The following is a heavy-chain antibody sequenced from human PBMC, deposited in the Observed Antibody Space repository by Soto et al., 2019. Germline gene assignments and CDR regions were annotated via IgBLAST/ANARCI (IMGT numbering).Heavy chain of an antibody. J-gene: IGHJ4*02. CDR2: ISGSGGST. Sequence: EVQLLESGGGLVQPGGSLRLSCAASGFTFSSYAMSWVRQAPGKGLEWVSAISGSGGSTYYADPVKGRFTISRDNSKNTLYLQMNSLRAEDTAVYYCANRGGYNPNPIDYWGQGTLVTVSS. D-gene: IGHD5-12*01. CDR1: GFTFSSYA. V-gene: IGHV3-23*01. CDR3: ANRGGYNPNPIDY.